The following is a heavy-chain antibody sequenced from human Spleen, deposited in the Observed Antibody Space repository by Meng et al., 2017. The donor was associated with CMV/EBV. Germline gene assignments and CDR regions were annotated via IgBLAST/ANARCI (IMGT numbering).Heavy chain of an antibody. D-gene: IGHD2-2*01. Sequence: ASGFTFPNDVWAWVRRTAGRGREWVSTVSATGDYTYYADSVKGRFTMSRDNSKNTLSLQMNSLRAEDTAVYYCAKMAYCSSTTCYDYWGQGTLVTVSS. V-gene: IGHV3-23*01. CDR1: GFTFPNDV. J-gene: IGHJ4*02. CDR3: AKMAYCSSTTCYDY. CDR2: VSATGDYT.